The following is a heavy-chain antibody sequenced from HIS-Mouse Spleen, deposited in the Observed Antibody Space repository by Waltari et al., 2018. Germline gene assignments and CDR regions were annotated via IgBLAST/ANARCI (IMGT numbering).Heavy chain of an antibody. CDR1: GFTFSSYA. CDR3: AKVRLCGSISFGYYFDY. J-gene: IGHJ4*02. V-gene: IGHV3-23*01. CDR2: ISGSGGST. Sequence: EVQLLESGGGLVQPGGSLRLSCAASGFTFSSYAMSWFRQAPGRGLEWVSAISGSGGSTYYADSVKGRFTISRDNSKNTLYLQMNSLRAEDTAVYYCAKVRLCGSISFGYYFDYWGQGTLVTVSS. D-gene: IGHD1-26*01.